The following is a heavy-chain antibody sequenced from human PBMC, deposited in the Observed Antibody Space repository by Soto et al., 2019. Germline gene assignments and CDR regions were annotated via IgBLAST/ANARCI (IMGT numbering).Heavy chain of an antibody. D-gene: IGHD5-18*01. V-gene: IGHV1-69*02. J-gene: IGHJ4*02. CDR3: ASPGRVQLWLDY. CDR2: IIPILGIA. CDR1: GGTFSSYT. Sequence: QVQLVQSGAEVKKPGSSVKVSCKASGGTFSSYTITWVRQATGQGLEWMGRIIPILGIANYAQKFQARVTITADKSTNTAYLELSNLRSDDTAVYYCASPGRVQLWLDYWGQGTLVTVSS.